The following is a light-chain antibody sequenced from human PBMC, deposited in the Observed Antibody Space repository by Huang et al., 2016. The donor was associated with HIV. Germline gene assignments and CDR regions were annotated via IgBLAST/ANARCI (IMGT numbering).Light chain of an antibody. CDR2: WAS. V-gene: IGKV4-1*01. Sequence: DIVMTQSPDSLAVSLGDRTTIKCKSSQRVLSNSGSKNYLAWYQQKPGQPPKLIIYWASTRESGVPDRFSGSGSGTDFTLTISSLQAEDVAVYYCQQYYSIPYTFGQGTTLEIK. CDR3: QQYYSIPYT. CDR1: QRVLSNSGSKNY. J-gene: IGKJ2*01.